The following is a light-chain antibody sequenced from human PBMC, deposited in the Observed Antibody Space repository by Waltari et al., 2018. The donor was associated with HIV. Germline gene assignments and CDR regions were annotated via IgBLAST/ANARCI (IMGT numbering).Light chain of an antibody. V-gene: IGLV1-44*01. CDR2: SNN. CDR3: AAWDDSLNGWV. J-gene: IGLJ3*02. CDR1: SYNIGRHT. Sequence: QSVLTQPPSASGTPGQRVTISCSGSSYNIGRHTVNWYQQLPGKAPKLLIYSNNQRPSGVPDRFSGSKSGTSASLAISGLQSEDEADYYCAAWDDSLNGWVFGGGTKLTVL.